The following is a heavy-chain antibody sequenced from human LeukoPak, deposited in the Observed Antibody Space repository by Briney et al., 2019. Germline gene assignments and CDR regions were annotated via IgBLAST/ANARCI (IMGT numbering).Heavy chain of an antibody. Sequence: ASVKVSCKASGYTFTSCAMNWVRQAPGQGLEWMGWINTNTGNPTYAQGFTGRFVFSLDTSVSTAYLQISSLKAEDTAVYYCARVIREQWLGKYYFDYWGQGTLVTVSS. J-gene: IGHJ4*02. CDR3: ARVIREQWLGKYYFDY. CDR2: INTNTGNP. V-gene: IGHV7-4-1*02. CDR1: GYTFTSCA. D-gene: IGHD6-19*01.